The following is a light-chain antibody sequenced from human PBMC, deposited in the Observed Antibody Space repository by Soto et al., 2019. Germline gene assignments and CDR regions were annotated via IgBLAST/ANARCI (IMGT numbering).Light chain of an antibody. CDR2: DNN. Sequence: QSVLTQPPSVSAAPGQKVTISCSGSSPNIGSNYVSWYQQLPGAAPKLLIYDNNKRPSGIPDRFSGSKSGTSATLGITGLQTGDEADYYCGTWDSSLSAGVVFGGGTQLTVL. V-gene: IGLV1-51*01. CDR3: GTWDSSLSAGVV. CDR1: SPNIGSNY. J-gene: IGLJ2*01.